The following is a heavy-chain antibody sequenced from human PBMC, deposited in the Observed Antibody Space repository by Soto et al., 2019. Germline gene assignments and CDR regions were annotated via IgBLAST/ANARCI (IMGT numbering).Heavy chain of an antibody. CDR3: AKDPYSIGWPSRSWYFDY. CDR1: GFTFSSYA. J-gene: IGHJ4*02. Sequence: QPGGSLRLSCAASGFTFSSYAMSWVRQAPGKGLEWVSAISGSGGSTYYADSVKGRFTISRDNSKNTLYLQMNSLRAEDTAVYYCAKDPYSIGWPSRSWYFDYWGQGTLVTVSS. D-gene: IGHD6-19*01. CDR2: ISGSGGST. V-gene: IGHV3-23*01.